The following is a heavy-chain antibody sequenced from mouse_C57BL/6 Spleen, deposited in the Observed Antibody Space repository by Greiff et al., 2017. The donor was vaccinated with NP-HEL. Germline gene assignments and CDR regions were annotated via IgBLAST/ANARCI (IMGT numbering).Heavy chain of an antibody. J-gene: IGHJ2*01. V-gene: IGHV6-6*01. D-gene: IGHD1-1*01. CDR2: IRNKANNHAT. CDR1: GFTFSDAW. CDR3: TSGPLVAFDY. Sequence: EVQRVESGGGLVQPGGSMKLSCAASGFTFSDAWMDWVRQSPEKGLEWVAEIRNKANNHATYYAESVKGRFTISRDDSKSSVYLQMNSLRAEDTGIYYSTSGPLVAFDYWGQGTTLTVSS.